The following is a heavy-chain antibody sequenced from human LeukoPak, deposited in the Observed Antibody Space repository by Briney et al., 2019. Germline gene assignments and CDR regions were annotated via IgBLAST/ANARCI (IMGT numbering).Heavy chain of an antibody. J-gene: IGHJ6*03. D-gene: IGHD3-10*01. CDR2: INWNGGST. Sequence: GGSLRLSCAASGFTFDDYGMSWVRQAPGNGLEWLSGINWNGGSTGYAETVKGRFTISRDNAKNSLYLQMNSLRAEDTAVYYCARVYYGSGSLRYYYYYYMDVWGKGTTVTISS. V-gene: IGHV3-20*04. CDR1: GFTFDDYG. CDR3: ARVYYGSGSLRYYYYYYMDV.